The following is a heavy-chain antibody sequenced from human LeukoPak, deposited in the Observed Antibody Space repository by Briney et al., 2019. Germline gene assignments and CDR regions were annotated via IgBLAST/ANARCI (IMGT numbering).Heavy chain of an antibody. J-gene: IGHJ5*02. CDR2: MYFSGST. D-gene: IGHD3-10*01. Sequence: PSETLSLTCTVSGDSISSYYWSWIRQPPGKGLEWIGYMYFSGSTNYNPSLKSRVTMSVDTSKNQFSLKLSSVTAADTAVYSCARGSVRGEFDPWGQGTLVTVSS. CDR3: ARGSVRGEFDP. V-gene: IGHV4-59*01. CDR1: GDSISSYY.